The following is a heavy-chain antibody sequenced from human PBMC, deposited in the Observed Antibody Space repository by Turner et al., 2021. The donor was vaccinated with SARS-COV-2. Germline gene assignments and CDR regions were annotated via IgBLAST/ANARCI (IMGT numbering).Heavy chain of an antibody. CDR1: GESFRGHF. J-gene: IGHJ6*02. CDR2: INHSGST. D-gene: IGHD5-12*01. V-gene: IGHV4-34*01. CDR3: ARTKGRRKEIVATSWTYSRRNPWDYFYDGMDV. Sequence: QAQLPQWGAGLFKPSETLSLPSAVYGESFRGHFLSWIRQPPGKGLEWIGEINHSGSTMYNPSLKSRISRSVDTTKNQYSRKLSSVTAADTAVYYCARTKGRRKEIVATSWTYSRRNPWDYFYDGMDVWGQGTTVTVSS.